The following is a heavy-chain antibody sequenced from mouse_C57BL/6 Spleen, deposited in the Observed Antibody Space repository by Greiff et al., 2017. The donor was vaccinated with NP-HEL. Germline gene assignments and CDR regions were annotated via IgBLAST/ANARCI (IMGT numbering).Heavy chain of an antibody. Sequence: EVQLQESGGGLVKPGGSLKLSCAASGFTFSSYTMSWVRQTPEKRLEWVATISGGGGNTYYPDSVKGRFTISRDNAKNTLYLQMSSLRSEDTALYYCARSQLYYGSSYDFAYWGQGTLVTVSA. D-gene: IGHD1-1*01. CDR3: ARSQLYYGSSYDFAY. CDR1: GFTFSSYT. CDR2: ISGGGGNT. J-gene: IGHJ3*01. V-gene: IGHV5-9*01.